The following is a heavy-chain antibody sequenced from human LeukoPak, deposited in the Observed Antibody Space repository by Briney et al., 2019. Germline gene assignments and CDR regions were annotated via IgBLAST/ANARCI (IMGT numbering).Heavy chain of an antibody. V-gene: IGHV3-21*01. J-gene: IGHJ6*03. D-gene: IGHD5-18*01. CDR1: GFTFSSYS. CDR3: ARGVDTAMDTYYYYYYMDV. Sequence: NPGGSLRLSCAASGFTFSSYSMNWVRQAPGKGLEWVSSISSSSSYIYYADSVKGRFTISRDNAKNSLYLQMNSLRAEDTAVYYCARGVDTAMDTYYYYYYMDVWGKGTTVTVSS. CDR2: ISSSSSYI.